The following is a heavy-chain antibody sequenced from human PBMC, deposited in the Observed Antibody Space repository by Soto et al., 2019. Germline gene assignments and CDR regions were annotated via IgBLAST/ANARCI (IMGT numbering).Heavy chain of an antibody. D-gene: IGHD6-19*01. V-gene: IGHV3-23*01. J-gene: IGHJ4*02. Sequence: GGSLRLSCAASGFTFSSYAMSWVRQAPGKGLEWVSAISGSGGSTYYADSLKGRSTISRDNSKNTLYLQMNSLRAEDTAVYYCAKDLIAVAGTPALFFDYWGQGTLVTVSS. CDR1: GFTFSSYA. CDR3: AKDLIAVAGTPALFFDY. CDR2: ISGSGGST.